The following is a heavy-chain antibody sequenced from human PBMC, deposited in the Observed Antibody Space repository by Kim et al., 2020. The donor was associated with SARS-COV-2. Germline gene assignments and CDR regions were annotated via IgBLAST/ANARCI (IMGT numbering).Heavy chain of an antibody. CDR3: ARDEGWDYGDYGDIYFDY. Sequence: ASVKVSCKASGYTFTSYGISWVRQAPGQGLEWMGWISAYNGNTNYAQKLQGRVTMTTDTSTSTAYMELRSLRSDDTAVYYCARDEGWDYGDYGDIYFDYWGQGTLVTVSS. J-gene: IGHJ4*02. CDR1: GYTFTSYG. V-gene: IGHV1-18*01. CDR2: ISAYNGNT. D-gene: IGHD4-17*01.